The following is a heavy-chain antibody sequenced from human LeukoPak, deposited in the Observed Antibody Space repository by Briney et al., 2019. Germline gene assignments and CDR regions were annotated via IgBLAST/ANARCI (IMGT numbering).Heavy chain of an antibody. J-gene: IGHJ4*02. CDR2: IYPGDSDT. Sequence: GESLKISCKGSGYSFTSYCIGWVRQMPGKGLEWMGIIYPGDSDTRYSPSFQGQVTISADKSISTAYLQWSSLKASDTAMYYCASAAYCGGDCQYYFDYWGQGTLVTVSS. CDR1: GYSFTSYC. CDR3: ASAAYCGGDCQYYFDY. D-gene: IGHD2-21*02. V-gene: IGHV5-51*01.